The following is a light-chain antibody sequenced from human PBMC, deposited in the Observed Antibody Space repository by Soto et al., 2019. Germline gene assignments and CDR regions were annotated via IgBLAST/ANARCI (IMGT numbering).Light chain of an antibody. CDR3: SSYTSGSTRV. Sequence: QSALTQPASVSGSPGQPITISCTGTSSDVGGYNYVSWYQQHPGKAPKLMIFEVSNRPSGVSYRFSGSKSGNTASLTISGLQTEDEADYFCSSYTSGSTRVFGTGTKVTVL. CDR2: EVS. J-gene: IGLJ1*01. V-gene: IGLV2-14*01. CDR1: SSDVGGYNY.